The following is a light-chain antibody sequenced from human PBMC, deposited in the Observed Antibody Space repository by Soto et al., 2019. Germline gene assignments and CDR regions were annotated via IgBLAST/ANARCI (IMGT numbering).Light chain of an antibody. CDR2: EGS. J-gene: IGLJ3*02. CDR3: CSYAASTIWV. V-gene: IGLV2-23*01. CDR1: SSDVGRYNL. Sequence: QSALTQPASVSGSPGQSITISCAGNSSDVGRYNLVSWFQQHPGKAPKLMIYEGSKRPSGVSNRFSGSKSGNTASLTISGLQAEDEADYYCCSYAASTIWVFGGGTKLTVL.